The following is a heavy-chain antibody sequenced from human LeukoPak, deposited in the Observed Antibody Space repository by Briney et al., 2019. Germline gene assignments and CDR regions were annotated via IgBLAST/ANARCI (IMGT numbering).Heavy chain of an antibody. J-gene: IGHJ4*02. V-gene: IGHV3-48*01. D-gene: IGHD3-3*01. CDR3: ARRGSGYYAWAFDY. CDR1: GFTFSSYS. CDR2: ISSSSGTI. Sequence: GGSLRLSCAASGFTFSSYSMNWVRQAPGKGLEWVSYISSSSGTIYYADSVKGRFTISRDNAKNSLYLQMNSLRPEDTAVYYCARRGSGYYAWAFDYWGQGTLVTVSS.